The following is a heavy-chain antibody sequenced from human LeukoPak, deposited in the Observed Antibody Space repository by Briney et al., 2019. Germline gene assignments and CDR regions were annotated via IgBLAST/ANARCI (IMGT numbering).Heavy chain of an antibody. J-gene: IGHJ4*02. CDR3: VRGRGYITDF. D-gene: IGHD5-12*01. Sequence: GGSLRLSCTASGFTINNIYMHWIRQAPGKGLEWVSVISADGTPRYADSVKGRFTMSRDSPKNTLFLQMNNLRADDTAVYYCVRGRGYITDFWGQGTLFTVSS. V-gene: IGHV3-53*01. CDR1: GFTINNIY. CDR2: ISADGTP.